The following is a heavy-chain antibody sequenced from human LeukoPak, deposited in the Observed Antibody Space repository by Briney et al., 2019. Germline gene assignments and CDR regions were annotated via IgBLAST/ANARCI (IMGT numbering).Heavy chain of an antibody. CDR3: ARARMADTMGRWFDP. D-gene: IGHD1-26*01. J-gene: IGHJ5*02. CDR1: GYTFTTYY. CDR2: ITPSGGST. Sequence: ASVKVSCKASGYTFTTYYMHWVRQAPGQGLEWMGIITPSGGSTGHAQKFQGRVTMTRDTSTSTVYMELSSLRSDDTAVYYCARARMADTMGRWFDPWGQGTLVTVSS. V-gene: IGHV1-46*01.